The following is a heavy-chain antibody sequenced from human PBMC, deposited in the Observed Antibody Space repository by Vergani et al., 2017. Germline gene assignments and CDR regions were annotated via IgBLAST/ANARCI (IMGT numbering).Heavy chain of an antibody. Sequence: EVQLVQSGAEVKKPGESLRISCKGSGYSFTSYWISWVRQMPGKGLEWMGRIDPSDSYTNYSPSFQGHVTISADKSISTAYLQWSSLKASDTAMYYCARSIYYGSGSYYHRYYYYGMDVWGQGTTVTVSS. CDR1: GYSFTSYW. D-gene: IGHD3-10*01. CDR2: IDPSDSYT. CDR3: ARSIYYGSGSYYHRYYYYGMDV. V-gene: IGHV5-10-1*03. J-gene: IGHJ6*02.